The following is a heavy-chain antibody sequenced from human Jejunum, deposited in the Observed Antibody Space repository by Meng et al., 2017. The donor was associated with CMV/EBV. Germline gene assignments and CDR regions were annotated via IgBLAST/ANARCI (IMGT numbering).Heavy chain of an antibody. V-gene: IGHV3-33*01. Sequence: SGFPLNSYGIHWVRQFPGKGLEWVAVRWYDGSRKYFADSVQGRFSISRDDSKNTVYLQMNSLRAEDTAVYYCARDNDGSSHYSQFDYWGQGTLVTVSS. CDR2: RWYDGSRK. D-gene: IGHD3-22*01. CDR3: ARDNDGSSHYSQFDY. J-gene: IGHJ4*02. CDR1: GFPLNSYG.